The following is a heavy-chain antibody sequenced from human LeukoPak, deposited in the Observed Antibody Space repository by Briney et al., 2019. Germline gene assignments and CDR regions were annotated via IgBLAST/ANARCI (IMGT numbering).Heavy chain of an antibody. Sequence: GGSLRLSCAASGFTFSSYGMSWVRQAPGKGLEWVSAISGSGGSTYYADSVKGRFTISRDNSKNTLYLQMNSLRAEDTAVYYCAKEGTEEYYDSSGHDYWGQGTLVTVSS. V-gene: IGHV3-23*01. CDR1: GFTFSSYG. CDR2: ISGSGGST. D-gene: IGHD3-22*01. J-gene: IGHJ4*02. CDR3: AKEGTEEYYDSSGHDY.